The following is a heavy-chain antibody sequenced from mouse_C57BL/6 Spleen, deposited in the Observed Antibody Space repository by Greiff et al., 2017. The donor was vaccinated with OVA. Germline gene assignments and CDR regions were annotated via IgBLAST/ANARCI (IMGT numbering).Heavy chain of an antibody. V-gene: IGHV5-9*01. CDR2: ISGGGGNT. D-gene: IGHD1-1*01. CDR1: GFTFSSYT. CDR3: ARQGYYGSSYYLYFYV. Sequence: DVKLVESGGGLVKPGGSLKLSCAASGFTFSSYTMSWVRQTPEKRLEWVATISGGGGNTYYPDSVQGRVTISRDYAKNTLYLQRSRLRSDDTALYYCARQGYYGSSYYLYFYVWGTWTTVTVSS. J-gene: IGHJ1*03.